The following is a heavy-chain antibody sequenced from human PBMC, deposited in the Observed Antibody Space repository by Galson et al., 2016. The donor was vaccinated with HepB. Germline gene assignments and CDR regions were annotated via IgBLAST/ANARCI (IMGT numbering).Heavy chain of an antibody. CDR3: ARLTTTFGLVRGFDY. V-gene: IGHV1-3*04. CDR1: GYTSTADP. CDR2: INTAAGDT. J-gene: IGHJ4*02. D-gene: IGHD3-3*01. Sequence: SVKVSCKASGYTSTADPMHWVRQAPGQRPEWMGWINTAAGDTWYSQKFQGRVTMTTDTSASTAYMELNTLRSEDTAVYYCARLTTTFGLVRGFDYWGQGTLVTVSS.